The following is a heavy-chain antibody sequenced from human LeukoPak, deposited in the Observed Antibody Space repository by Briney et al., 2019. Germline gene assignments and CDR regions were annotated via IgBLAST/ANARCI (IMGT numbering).Heavy chain of an antibody. CDR2: ISGSGGST. CDR3: AREMTRSTHYDFWSGYSPYYGMDV. Sequence: GGSLRLSCAASGFTFSSYAMSWVRQAPGKGLEWVSAISGSGGSTYYADSVKGRFTISRDNAKNSLYLQMNSLRAEDTAVYYCAREMTRSTHYDFWSGYSPYYGMDVWGQGTTVTVSS. CDR1: GFTFSSYA. J-gene: IGHJ6*02. V-gene: IGHV3-23*01. D-gene: IGHD3-3*01.